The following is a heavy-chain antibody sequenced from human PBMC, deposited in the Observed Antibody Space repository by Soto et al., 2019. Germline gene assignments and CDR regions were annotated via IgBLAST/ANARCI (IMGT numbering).Heavy chain of an antibody. CDR1: GYTFTSYA. CDR3: ARDSLTAALDY. Sequence: ASVKVSCKASGYTFTSYAMHWVRQAPGQRLEWMGWINAVNGNTKYSQKFQGRVTITSDISASTAYTELSSLRSEDTAVYYCARDSLTAALDYWGQGTLVTVSS. CDR2: INAVNGNT. J-gene: IGHJ4*02. V-gene: IGHV1-3*01.